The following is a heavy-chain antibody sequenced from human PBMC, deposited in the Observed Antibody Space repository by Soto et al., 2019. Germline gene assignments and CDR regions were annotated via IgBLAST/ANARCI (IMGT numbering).Heavy chain of an antibody. CDR1: GFTFDDYG. V-gene: IGHV3-20*01. Sequence: GGSLRLSCAASGFTFDDYGMSWVRQAPGKGLEWVSGINWNGGSTGYADSVKGRFTISRDNAKNSLYLQMNSLRAEDTALYHCARGIDWGPKIYYFDYWGQGTLVTVSS. D-gene: IGHD2-21*01. CDR2: INWNGGST. CDR3: ARGIDWGPKIYYFDY. J-gene: IGHJ4*02.